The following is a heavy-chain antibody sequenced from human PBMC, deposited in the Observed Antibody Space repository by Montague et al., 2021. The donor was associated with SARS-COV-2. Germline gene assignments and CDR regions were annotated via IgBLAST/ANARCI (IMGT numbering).Heavy chain of an antibody. CDR2: IYYHRRT. CDR3: ARPSHHGGSSGYATGFTWFDP. CDR1: GDSISNFLYY. D-gene: IGHD5-12*01. V-gene: IGHV4-39*01. Sequence: SETLSLTCTVSGDSISNFLYYWVWLCQPPGKDLDWIVCIYYHRRTYYRLSLKSRLSISVDTTKNQFSLKLSSVTAADTAVYYCARPSHHGGSSGYATGFTWFDPWGQGTQVTVSS. J-gene: IGHJ5*02.